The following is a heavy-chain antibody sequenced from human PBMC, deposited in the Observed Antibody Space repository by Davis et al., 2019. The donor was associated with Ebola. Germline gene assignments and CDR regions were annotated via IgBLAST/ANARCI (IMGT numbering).Heavy chain of an antibody. CDR2: ISYDGSNK. D-gene: IGHD6-13*01. Sequence: GESLKISCAASGFTFSSYGMHWVRQAPGKGLEWVAVISYDGSNKYYADSVKGRFTISRDNSKNTLYLQMNSLRAEDTAVYYCAKEAGYSSSWLKDYWGQGTLVTVSS. CDR3: AKEAGYSSSWLKDY. CDR1: GFTFSSYG. J-gene: IGHJ4*02. V-gene: IGHV3-30*18.